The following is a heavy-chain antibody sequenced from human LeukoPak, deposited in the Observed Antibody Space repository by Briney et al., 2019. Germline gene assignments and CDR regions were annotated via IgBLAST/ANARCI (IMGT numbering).Heavy chain of an antibody. V-gene: IGHV1-18*01. CDR2: ISAYNGNT. J-gene: IGHJ4*02. CDR1: GYTFTSYG. CDR3: ARSPYYYDSSGYYPFDY. D-gene: IGHD3-22*01. Sequence: ASVKVCCKASGYTFTSYGISWVRQAHGQGVEWMGWISAYNGNTNYAQKLQGRVTMTTDTSTSTAYMELRSLRSDDTAVYYCARSPYYYDSSGYYPFDYWGQGTLVTVSS.